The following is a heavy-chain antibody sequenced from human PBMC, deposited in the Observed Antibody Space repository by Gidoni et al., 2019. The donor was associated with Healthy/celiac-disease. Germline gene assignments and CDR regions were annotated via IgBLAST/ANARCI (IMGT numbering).Heavy chain of an antibody. V-gene: IGHV3-30-3*01. CDR2: ISYDGSNK. D-gene: IGHD6-19*01. J-gene: IGHJ4*02. Sequence: VQLVESGGGVVQPGRSLRLSGAASGFTFSSSAMHWVRQAPGKGLEWVAVISYDGSNKYYADSVKGRFTISRDNSKNTLYLQMNSLRAEDTAVYYCARDVGSGSTFWPDEFEGVGYWGQGTLVTVSS. CDR1: GFTFSSSA. CDR3: ARDVGSGSTFWPDEFEGVGY.